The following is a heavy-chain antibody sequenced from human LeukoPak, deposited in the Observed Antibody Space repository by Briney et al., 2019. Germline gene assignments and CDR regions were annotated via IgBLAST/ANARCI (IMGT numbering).Heavy chain of an antibody. CDR2: ISAYNGNT. J-gene: IGHJ4*02. CDR1: GYTFTSYG. Sequence: ASVKVSCKASGYTFTSYGISWVRQAPGQGLEWMGWISAYNGNTNYAQKLQGRVTMTTDTSTSTAYMELRSLRSGDTAVYYCARGRKYTSGYRVTELGSGYSDYWGQGTLVTVSS. V-gene: IGHV1-18*01. D-gene: IGHD5-18*01. CDR3: ARGRKYTSGYRVTELGSGYSDY.